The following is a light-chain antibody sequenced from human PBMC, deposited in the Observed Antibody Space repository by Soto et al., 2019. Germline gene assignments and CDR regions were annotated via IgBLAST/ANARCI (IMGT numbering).Light chain of an antibody. CDR2: EVS. J-gene: IGLJ2*01. CDR3: SSYVPVITL. CDR1: NSALGGYNY. Sequence: QSALTQPASVSGSPGQSITISCTGTNSALGGYNYVSWYQQHPGKAPKLIIYEVSNRPSGVSDRFSGSKSGHTASLTISGLQAEDEAIYYCSSYVPVITLFGGGTKLIVL. V-gene: IGLV2-14*01.